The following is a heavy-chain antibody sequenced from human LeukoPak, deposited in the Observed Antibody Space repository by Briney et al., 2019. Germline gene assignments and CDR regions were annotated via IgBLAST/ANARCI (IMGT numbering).Heavy chain of an antibody. CDR2: IYSGGST. D-gene: IGHD6-6*01. Sequence: GGSLRLSCAASGFTVSSNYMSWVRQAPGKGLEWVSVIYSGGSTYYADSVKGRFTISRDNSKNTLYLQMNSLRAEDTAVYYCAAAPYSSSFDYRGQGTLVTVSS. CDR1: GFTVSSNY. J-gene: IGHJ4*02. V-gene: IGHV3-53*01. CDR3: AAAPYSSSFDY.